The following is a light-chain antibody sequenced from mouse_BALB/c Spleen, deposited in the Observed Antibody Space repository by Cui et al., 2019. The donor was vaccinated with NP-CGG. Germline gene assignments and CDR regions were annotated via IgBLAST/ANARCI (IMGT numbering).Light chain of an antibody. Sequence: QAVVTQESALTTSPGETVTLTCRSSTGIVTTSNYANWVQEKPDHLFTGLIGGTNNRPPGVPARFSGSLIGDKAALTSTGAQTEDEAIYFCALWYSNHWVFGGGTKLTVL. J-gene: IGLJ1*01. CDR1: TGIVTTSNY. CDR3: ALWYSNHWV. CDR2: GTN. V-gene: IGLV1*01.